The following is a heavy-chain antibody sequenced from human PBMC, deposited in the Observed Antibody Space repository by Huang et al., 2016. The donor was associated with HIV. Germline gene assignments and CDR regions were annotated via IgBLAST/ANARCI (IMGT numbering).Heavy chain of an antibody. J-gene: IGHJ4*02. CDR3: AKESRWFSDFDH. CDR2: ISYDGRSQ. CDR1: GFKLSGVG. D-gene: IGHD2-15*01. Sequence: QVHLVESGGGVVQPGGSLRLSCAASGFKLSGVGRHWVRQAPGKGLEWVAVISYDGRSQFYTDSVKGGFTISRDNSDNTLALQMKGLRPDDTAVYYCAKESRWFSDFDHWGQGVLVSVSS. V-gene: IGHV3-30*18.